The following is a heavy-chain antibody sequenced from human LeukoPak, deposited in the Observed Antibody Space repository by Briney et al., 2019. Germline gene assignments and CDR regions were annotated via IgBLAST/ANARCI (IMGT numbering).Heavy chain of an antibody. D-gene: IGHD3-22*01. J-gene: IGHJ4*02. CDR2: IYNSGST. CDR3: ARWDNSGYCTY. CDR1: GGSITSYY. Sequence: SETLSLTCTVSGGSITSYYWTWIRQPPGKGLEWIGYIYNSGSTDYSPSLKSRATISADTSKNQFSLKPSSVTAADTAVYYCARWDNSGYCTYWGQGTLVTVSS. V-gene: IGHV4-59*01.